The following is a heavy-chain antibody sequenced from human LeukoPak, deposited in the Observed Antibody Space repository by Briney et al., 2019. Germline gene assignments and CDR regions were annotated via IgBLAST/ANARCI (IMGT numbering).Heavy chain of an antibody. J-gene: IGHJ6*03. CDR1: EYSVSSNSAA. D-gene: IGHD6-13*01. V-gene: IGHV6-1*01. Sequence: NPSQTLSLTCAISEYSVSSNSAAWNWIRQSPSRGLEWLGRTYYRSKWYYDYAVSVKSRITINPDTSKNQFSLQLNSVTPEDTAVYYCARGPQLVGYYHIDVWGTGTTVTVSS. CDR2: TYYRSKWYY. CDR3: ARGPQLVGYYHIDV.